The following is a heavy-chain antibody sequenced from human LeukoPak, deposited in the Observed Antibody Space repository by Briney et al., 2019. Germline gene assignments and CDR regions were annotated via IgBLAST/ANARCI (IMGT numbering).Heavy chain of an antibody. V-gene: IGHV3-23*01. CDR1: GFTFSSYA. J-gene: IGHJ4*02. CDR2: ISGSGGST. D-gene: IGHD5-18*01. CDR3: ATYRQVLLPFES. Sequence: GGSLRLSCAASGFTFSSYAMSWVRQAPGKGLEWVSAISGSGGSTYYADSVRGRFTISRDNSKSILSLQMNSLRAEDTAIYYCATYRQVLLPFESWGQGTLVTVSS.